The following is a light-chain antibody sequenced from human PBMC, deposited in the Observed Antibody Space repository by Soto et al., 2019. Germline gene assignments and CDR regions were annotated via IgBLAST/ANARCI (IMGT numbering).Light chain of an antibody. CDR1: QTISSH. CDR3: QQSYTTPTT. V-gene: IGKV1-39*01. CDR2: AAS. J-gene: IGKJ5*01. Sequence: IQMTPSPSSLSASVVDRVIITCRASQTISSHLNWYQQKPGKAPNLLVYAASSLQSGVPSRFTGSGSGTDFTLTISSLQPEEFATDFCQQSYTTPTTFGQGTRLEI.